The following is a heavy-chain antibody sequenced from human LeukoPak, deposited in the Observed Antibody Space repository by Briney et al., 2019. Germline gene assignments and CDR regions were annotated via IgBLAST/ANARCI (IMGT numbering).Heavy chain of an antibody. Sequence: GASVKVSCKAFGYTFTGYYMHWVRQAPGQGLEWMGWINPNSGGTNYAQKFQGRVTMTRDTSISTAYMELSRLRSDDTAVYYCARVQGIGTYCGGDCYKDIDYWGQGTLVTVSS. V-gene: IGHV1-2*02. D-gene: IGHD2-21*02. CDR3: ARVQGIGTYCGGDCYKDIDY. J-gene: IGHJ4*02. CDR1: GYTFTGYY. CDR2: INPNSGGT.